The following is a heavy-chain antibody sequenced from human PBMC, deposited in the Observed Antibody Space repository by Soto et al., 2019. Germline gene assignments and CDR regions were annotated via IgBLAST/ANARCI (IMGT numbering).Heavy chain of an antibody. CDR1: DGAISSGDYY. CDR3: AREPRYDSRDYDYYGMDV. V-gene: IGHV4-30-4*01. J-gene: IGHJ6*02. CDR2: IYYSGST. D-gene: IGHD5-12*01. Sequence: SGTVCLTCTVADGAISSGDYYWSWIRQPPGKGLEWIGYIYYSGSTYYNPSLKSRVTISVDTSKNQSSLKLSSVTAADTAVYDCAREPRYDSRDYDYYGMDVWGQGTTVTVSS.